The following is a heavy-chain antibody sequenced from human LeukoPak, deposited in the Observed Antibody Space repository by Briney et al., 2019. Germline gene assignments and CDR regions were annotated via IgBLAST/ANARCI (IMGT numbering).Heavy chain of an antibody. J-gene: IGHJ3*02. CDR1: GSISSYY. Sequence: SETLSLTCTVSGSISSYYWSWIRQPPGKGLEWIGYIYTSGSTNYNPSLKSRVTISVDTSNNKFSLKLTSLTAADTAVYYCVRHLSAGRPAFDIWGQGTMVTVSS. CDR2: IYTSGST. V-gene: IGHV4-4*09. CDR3: VRHLSAGRPAFDI. D-gene: IGHD2-15*01.